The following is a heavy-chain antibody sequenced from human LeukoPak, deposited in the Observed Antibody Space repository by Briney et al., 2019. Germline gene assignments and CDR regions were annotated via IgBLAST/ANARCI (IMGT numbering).Heavy chain of an antibody. J-gene: IGHJ4*02. CDR2: IVVGSGNT. V-gene: IGHV1-58*02. CDR3: AALWDTRGGYFDY. D-gene: IGHD3-10*01. Sequence: TSVKVSFKASGFTFTSSAMQWVRQARGQRLEWIGWIVVGSGNTNYAQKFQERVTITRDMSTSTAYMELSSLRSEDTAVYYCAALWDTRGGYFDYWGQGTLVTVSS. CDR1: GFTFTSSA.